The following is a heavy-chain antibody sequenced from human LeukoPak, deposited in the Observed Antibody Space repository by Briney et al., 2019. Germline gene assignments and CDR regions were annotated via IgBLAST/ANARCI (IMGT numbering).Heavy chain of an antibody. J-gene: IGHJ4*02. Sequence: SETLSLTCAVYGGSFSGYYWSWIRQPPGKGLEWIGEINHSGSTNYNPSLKSRVTISVDTSKNQFSLKLSSVTAADTAVYYCAGSGYGPPDYWGQGTLVTVSS. CDR2: INHSGST. D-gene: IGHD5-12*01. CDR3: AGSGYGPPDY. CDR1: GGSFSGYY. V-gene: IGHV4-34*01.